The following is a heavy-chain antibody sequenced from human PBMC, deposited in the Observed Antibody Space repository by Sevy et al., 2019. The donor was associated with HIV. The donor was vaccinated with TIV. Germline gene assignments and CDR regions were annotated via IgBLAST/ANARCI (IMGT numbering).Heavy chain of an antibody. D-gene: IGHD2-2*01. J-gene: IGHJ6*02. V-gene: IGHV3-21*01. Sequence: GGSLRLSCAASGFTFSSYSMNWVRQAPGKGLEWVSSISSSSSYIYYADSVKGRFTISRDNAKNSLYLQMNSLRAEDTAVCYCASDPGLFVVVPDALLGYYYYGLDVWGQGTTVTVSS. CDR2: ISSSSSYI. CDR1: GFTFSSYS. CDR3: ASDPGLFVVVPDALLGYYYYGLDV.